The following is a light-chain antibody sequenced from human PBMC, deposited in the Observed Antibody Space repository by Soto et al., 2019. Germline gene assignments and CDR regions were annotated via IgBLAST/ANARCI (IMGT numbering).Light chain of an antibody. Sequence: QSALAQPASVSGSPGQSITISCTGTSGDSGSYNRVSWYQQHPGKAPKLIISEVTDRPSGVSNRFSGSKSGNTASLTISGLQAEDEAEYYCSSYSNINTRACVFGTETKV. CDR2: EVT. CDR3: SSYSNINTRACV. J-gene: IGLJ1*01. V-gene: IGLV2-14*01. CDR1: SGDSGSYNR.